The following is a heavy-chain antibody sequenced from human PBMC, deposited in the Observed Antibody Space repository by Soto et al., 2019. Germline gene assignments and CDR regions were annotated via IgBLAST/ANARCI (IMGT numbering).Heavy chain of an antibody. V-gene: IGHV4-34*01. CDR2: INDGGST. CDR3: ARHSVKQQLY. CDR1: GGSFSGYY. Sequence: PSETLSLTCAVHGGSFSGYYWSWIRQPPGEGLEWIGQINDGGSTNYNPSLKSRVTISVDTSKNQFSLKLTSVTAADTAVYYCARHSVKQQLYWGQGTLVTVSS. J-gene: IGHJ4*02. D-gene: IGHD6-13*01.